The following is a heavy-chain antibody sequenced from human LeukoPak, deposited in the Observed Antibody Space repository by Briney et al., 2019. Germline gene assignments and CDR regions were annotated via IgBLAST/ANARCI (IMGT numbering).Heavy chain of an antibody. D-gene: IGHD6-19*01. CDR3: ARDPPDSGWYID. Sequence: RTGGSLRLSCAASGFTFKLYWMHWVRQVPGRGPVWVSRINHDGSDTIYADSVRGRFTISRDDAKNTLYLQMNSLRAEDTAVYYCARDPPDSGWYIDWGQGTLVTVSS. V-gene: IGHV3-74*01. CDR2: INHDGSDT. CDR1: GFTFKLYW. J-gene: IGHJ4*02.